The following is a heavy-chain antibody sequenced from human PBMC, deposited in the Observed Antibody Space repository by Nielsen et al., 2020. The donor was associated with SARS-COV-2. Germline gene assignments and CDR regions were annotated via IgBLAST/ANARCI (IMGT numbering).Heavy chain of an antibody. CDR2: IDSSTGNP. D-gene: IGHD1-14*01. J-gene: IGHJ6*02. CDR1: GNTLTGLP. V-gene: IGHV7-4-1*02. Sequence: ASVKVSCKAFGNTLTGLPLNWVRQAPGQGLEWMGWIDSSTGNPTFAQGFTGRYVFSLDTSVNTTYLQISFLKAEDTAVYYCARGTRGYYGMDVWSQGTTVTVSS. CDR3: ARGTRGYYGMDV.